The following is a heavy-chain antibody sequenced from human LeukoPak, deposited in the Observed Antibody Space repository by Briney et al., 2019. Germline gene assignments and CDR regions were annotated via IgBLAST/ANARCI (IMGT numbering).Heavy chain of an antibody. V-gene: IGHV1-69-2*01. CDR3: ATGGYPDY. CDR1: GYTFTDYY. J-gene: IGHJ4*02. D-gene: IGHD5-12*01. Sequence: GASVKVSCKASGYTFTDYYMHWVQQAPGKGLEWMGRVDPEDGETIYAEKFQGRVTITADTSTDTAYMELSSLRSEDTAVYYCATGGYPDYWGQGTLVTVSS. CDR2: VDPEDGET.